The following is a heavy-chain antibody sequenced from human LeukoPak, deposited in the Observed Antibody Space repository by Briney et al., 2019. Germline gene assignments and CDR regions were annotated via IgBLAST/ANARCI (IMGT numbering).Heavy chain of an antibody. Sequence: GGSLRLSCAASGFTFSNFAMSWVRQAPGKGLEWVAFIRYDGSNKYYADSVKGRFTISRDNSKNTLYLQMNSLRAEDTAVYYCAKDSSPPPYYDSSGHLDYWGQGTLVTVSS. CDR1: GFTFSNFA. V-gene: IGHV3-30*02. J-gene: IGHJ4*02. CDR2: IRYDGSNK. D-gene: IGHD3-22*01. CDR3: AKDSSPPPYYDSSGHLDY.